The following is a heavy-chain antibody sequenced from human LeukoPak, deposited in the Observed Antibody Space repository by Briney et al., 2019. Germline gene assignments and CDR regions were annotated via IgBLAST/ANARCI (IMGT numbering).Heavy chain of an antibody. CDR3: GGCFYDFWSGYHTNFYYYYGMDV. J-gene: IGHJ6*02. Sequence: SETLSLTCTVSGGSISSYYWSWIRQPPGKGLEWIGYIYYSGSTNYNPSLKSRVTISVATSKNQFSLQLSSVTAAATAVYYSGGCFYDFWSGYHTNFYYYYGMDVWGQGTTVTVSS. CDR2: IYYSGST. CDR1: GGSISSYY. D-gene: IGHD3-3*01. V-gene: IGHV4-59*01.